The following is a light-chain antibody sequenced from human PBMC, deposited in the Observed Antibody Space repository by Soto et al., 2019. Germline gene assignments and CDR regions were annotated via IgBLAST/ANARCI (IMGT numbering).Light chain of an antibody. Sequence: EIVMTQSPATVSVSPGEGSTLSGMASQGIGDTLAWYQQKPGQTPRLLIYDTSIRATGVPARFSGSRSGAEFTLTISSLQSEDFAVYYCQHYVNWPLTFGGGTKVDTK. CDR1: QGIGDT. CDR2: DTS. V-gene: IGKV3-15*01. J-gene: IGKJ4*01. CDR3: QHYVNWPLT.